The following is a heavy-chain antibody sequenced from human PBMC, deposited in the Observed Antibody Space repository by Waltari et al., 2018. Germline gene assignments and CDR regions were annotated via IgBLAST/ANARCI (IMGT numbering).Heavy chain of an antibody. Sequence: QVQLVQSGAEVKKPGSSVKVSCKASGGTFSSYAISWVRQAPGQGLEWMGGIIPIFGTANYAQKFQGRVTITADKSTSTAYMELSSLRSEDTAVYYCARGTTLRFLEWLGKDYYYYMDVWGKGTTVTVSS. CDR2: IIPIFGTA. CDR3: ARGTTLRFLEWLGKDYYYYMDV. D-gene: IGHD3-3*01. J-gene: IGHJ6*03. V-gene: IGHV1-69*14. CDR1: GGTFSSYA.